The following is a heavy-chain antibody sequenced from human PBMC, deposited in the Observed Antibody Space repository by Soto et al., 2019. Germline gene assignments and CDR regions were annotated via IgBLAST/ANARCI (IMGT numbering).Heavy chain of an antibody. CDR2: ISGSGGST. J-gene: IGHJ5*02. Sequence: PGGSLRLSCAASGFTFSSYAMSWVRQAPGKGLEWVSAISGSGGSTYYADSVKGRFTISRDNSKNTLYLQMNSLRAEDTAVYYCAKDRYPYSNYDFLTNWFDPWGQGTLVTVSS. CDR1: GFTFSSYA. CDR3: AKDRYPYSNYDFLTNWFDP. V-gene: IGHV3-23*01. D-gene: IGHD4-4*01.